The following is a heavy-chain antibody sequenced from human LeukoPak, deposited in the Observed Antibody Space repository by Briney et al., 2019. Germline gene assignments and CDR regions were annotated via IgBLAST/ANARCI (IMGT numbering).Heavy chain of an antibody. V-gene: IGHV3-21*01. CDR3: ATQGVAARPVR. J-gene: IGHJ4*02. D-gene: IGHD6-6*01. Sequence: MNWVRQXPGKGLEWVSSISSSSSYIYYADSVKGRFTISRDNAKNSLYLQMNSLRAEDTAVYYCATQGVAARPVRWGQGTLVTVSS. CDR2: ISSSSSYI.